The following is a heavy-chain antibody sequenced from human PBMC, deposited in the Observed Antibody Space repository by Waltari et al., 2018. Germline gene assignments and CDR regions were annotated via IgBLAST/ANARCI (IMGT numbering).Heavy chain of an antibody. J-gene: IGHJ3*02. Sequence: QVQLQQWGAGLLKPSETLSLTCAVYGGSFSGYYWSWIRQPPGKGLEWIGEINHSGRTNYNPSLKSRVTISVDTSKNQFSLKLSSVTAADTAVYYCVRDPYWGKGVNGAFDIWGQGTMVTVSS. D-gene: IGHD3-10*01. CDR1: GGSFSGYY. CDR2: INHSGRT. V-gene: IGHV4-34*01. CDR3: VRDPYWGKGVNGAFDI.